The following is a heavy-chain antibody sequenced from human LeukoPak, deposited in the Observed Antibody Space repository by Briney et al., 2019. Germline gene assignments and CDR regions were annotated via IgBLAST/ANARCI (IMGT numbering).Heavy chain of an antibody. J-gene: IGHJ4*02. Sequence: GGSLRLSCAASGFTFYDYTMHWVRQAPGKGLEWVSLISWDGGSTYYADSVKGRFTISRDNSKNSLYLQMNSLRTEDTALYYCAKAYYCSSTSCHPPLDYWGQGTLVTVSS. CDR1: GFTFYDYT. CDR3: AKAYYCSSTSCHPPLDY. V-gene: IGHV3-43*01. D-gene: IGHD2-2*01. CDR2: ISWDGGST.